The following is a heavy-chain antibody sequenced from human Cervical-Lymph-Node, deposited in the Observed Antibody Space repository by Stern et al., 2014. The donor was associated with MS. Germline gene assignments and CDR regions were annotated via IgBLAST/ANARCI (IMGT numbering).Heavy chain of an antibody. CDR1: GYIFSNHA. V-gene: IGHV7-4-1*02. Sequence: QVQLVQSGSELKKPGASVKLSCKASGYIFSNHALNWVRQAPGRGLEWMGWINTDTGGPAYAPSFTVRFVFSSDTSVSTAYLQINSLKDEDTALYYCARGESEFDYWGQGTLVTVSS. D-gene: IGHD3-3*01. CDR2: INTDTGGP. J-gene: IGHJ4*02. CDR3: ARGESEFDY.